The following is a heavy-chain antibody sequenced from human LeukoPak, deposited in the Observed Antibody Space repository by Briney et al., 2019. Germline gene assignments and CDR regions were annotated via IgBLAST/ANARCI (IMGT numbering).Heavy chain of an antibody. V-gene: IGHV3-30-3*01. CDR1: GFTFSDYY. CDR2: MSYDEGTK. J-gene: IGHJ3*01. CDR3: ARGGAYCRGDCPLDAFDP. Sequence: GGSLRLSCAASGFTFSDYYMSWVRQAPGKGLEWVAHMSYDEGTKYYADSVKGRFTISRDNSKNTPYLQMNSLRAEDTAFYYCARGGAYCRGDCPLDAFDPWGQGTMVTVSS. D-gene: IGHD2-21*02.